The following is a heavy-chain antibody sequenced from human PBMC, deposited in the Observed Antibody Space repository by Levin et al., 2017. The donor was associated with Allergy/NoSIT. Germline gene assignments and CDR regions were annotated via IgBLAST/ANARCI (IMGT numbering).Heavy chain of an antibody. D-gene: IGHD4-17*01. CDR1: GYTFTSYY. V-gene: IGHV1-46*01. Sequence: ASVKVSCKASGYTFTSYYMHWVRQAPGQGLEWMGIINPSGGSTSYAQKFQGRVTMTRDTSTSTVYMELSSLRSEDTAVYYCARDWNDYGDYGLGIDYWGQGTLVTVSS. CDR3: ARDWNDYGDYGLGIDY. J-gene: IGHJ4*02. CDR2: INPSGGST.